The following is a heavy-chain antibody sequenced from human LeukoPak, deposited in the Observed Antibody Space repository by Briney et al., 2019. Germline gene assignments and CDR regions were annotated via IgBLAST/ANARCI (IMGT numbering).Heavy chain of an antibody. CDR1: GGSISSSNFY. CDR3: ARGLTFSMDV. CDR2: IYYSGST. D-gene: IGHD3-16*01. V-gene: IGHV4-39*07. J-gene: IGHJ6*03. Sequence: SETLSLTCTVSGGSISSSNFYWGWIRQPPGKGLEWIGSIYYSGSTYYNPSLKSRVTISVDTSKNQFSLKLSSVTAADTAVYYCARGLTFSMDVWGKGTTVTVSS.